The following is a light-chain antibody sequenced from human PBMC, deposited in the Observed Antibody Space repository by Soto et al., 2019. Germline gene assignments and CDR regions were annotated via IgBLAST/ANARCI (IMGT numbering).Light chain of an antibody. CDR3: QQYYSYLYT. J-gene: IGKJ2*01. CDR1: QSISSW. Sequence: DIQMTQSPSTLSASVGDRVTITCRASQSISSWLAWYQQKPGKAPKLLLYEASSLQSGVPSRFSGSGSGTEFSLTISSLQPDDFATYYCQQYYSYLYTFGQGTKLEIK. V-gene: IGKV1-5*03. CDR2: EAS.